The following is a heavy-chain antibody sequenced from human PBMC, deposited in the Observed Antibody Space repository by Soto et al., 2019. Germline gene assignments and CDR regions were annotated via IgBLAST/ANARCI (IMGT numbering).Heavy chain of an antibody. Sequence: SETLPLTCAVNGGSLSGYYWSWIRQSPGKGLEWIGEINHRGGSDYNPSLKGRVTLSIDASMNHVTLELTSVTAADTAVYYCARSDNRNSLYGVDVWGQGTAVTVSS. J-gene: IGHJ6*02. D-gene: IGHD1-7*01. CDR1: GGSLSGYY. V-gene: IGHV4-34*01. CDR3: ARSDNRNSLYGVDV. CDR2: INHRGGS.